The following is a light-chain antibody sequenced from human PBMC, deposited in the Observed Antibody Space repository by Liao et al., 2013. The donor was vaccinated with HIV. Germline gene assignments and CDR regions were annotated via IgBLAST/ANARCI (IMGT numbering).Light chain of an antibody. V-gene: IGLV3-21*01. CDR1: NVGSKS. CDR2: SDS. Sequence: SYELTQPPSLSVAPGKTASITCGGNNVGSKSVHWYRQKPGQAPVLVIYSDSDRPSGIPERLSGSYSGNTATLTISGVEVGDEADYYCQVWDSSSDHPVFGGGTKLTVL. J-gene: IGLJ3*02. CDR3: QVWDSSSDHPV.